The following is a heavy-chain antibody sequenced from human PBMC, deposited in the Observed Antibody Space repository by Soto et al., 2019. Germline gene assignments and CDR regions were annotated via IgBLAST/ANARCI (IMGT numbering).Heavy chain of an antibody. CDR3: AREEGYCRGGSCFRRAFDL. CDR2: TFNYSPIP. D-gene: IGHD2-15*01. J-gene: IGHJ3*01. V-gene: IGHV3-21*01. Sequence: EVLLVESGGGLVKPGGSLRLSCAASGFASRAFSINWVRQAPGKGLQWFSSTFNYSPIPDYADTVKSRFTISRDNAENSVYLQIDSLRVEDTAVYYCAREEGYCRGGSCFRRAFDLWGQGTVVTVSS. CDR1: GFASRAFS.